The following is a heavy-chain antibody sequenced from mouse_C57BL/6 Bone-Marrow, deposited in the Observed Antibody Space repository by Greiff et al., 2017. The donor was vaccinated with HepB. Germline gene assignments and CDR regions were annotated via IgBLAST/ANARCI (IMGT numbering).Heavy chain of an antibody. V-gene: IGHV1-81*01. CDR1: GYTFTSYG. CDR2: IYPRSGNT. J-gene: IGHJ3*01. CDR3: ARRERGSRPWFAY. D-gene: IGHD1-1*01. Sequence: QVQLQQSGAELARPGASVKLSCKASGYTFTSYGISWVKQRTGQGLEWIGEIYPRSGNTYYNEKFKGKATLTADKSSSTAYMEFRSLTSEDSAVYFCARRERGSRPWFAYWGQGTLVTVSA.